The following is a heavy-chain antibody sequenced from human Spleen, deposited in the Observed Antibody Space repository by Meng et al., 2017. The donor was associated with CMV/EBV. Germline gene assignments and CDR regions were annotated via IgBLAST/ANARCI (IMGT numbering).Heavy chain of an antibody. CDR3: AKDGAFCGGDCYFD. D-gene: IGHD2-21*01. V-gene: IGHV1-8*01. CDR2: MNPNSGNT. Sequence: ASVKVSCKASGYTFTSYDINWVRQATGQGLEWMGWMNPNSGNTGYAQKFQGRVTMTRDTSISTAHMELSRLRSDDTAVYYCAKDGAFCGGDCYFDWGQGTLVTVSS. J-gene: IGHJ4*02. CDR1: GYTFTSYD.